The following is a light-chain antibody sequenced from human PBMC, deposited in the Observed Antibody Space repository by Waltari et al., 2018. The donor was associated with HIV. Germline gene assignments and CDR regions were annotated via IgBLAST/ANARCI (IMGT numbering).Light chain of an antibody. CDR2: RDY. Sequence: SVLTLPQSASGTLAQWVTISSPDSDSNYVRRPQHRFQQGPGTAPKLLIYRDYQRRSGIPDRFSGSNSGASASLTISGLRFEDEAEYYCVAWYDSLSGYVFGTGTKLSVL. J-gene: IGLJ1*01. V-gene: IGLV1-47*01. CDR3: VAWYDSLSGYV. CDR1: DSNYVRRP.